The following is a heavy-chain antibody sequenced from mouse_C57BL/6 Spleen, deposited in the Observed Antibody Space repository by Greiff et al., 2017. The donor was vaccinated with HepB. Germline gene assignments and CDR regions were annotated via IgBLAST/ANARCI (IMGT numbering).Heavy chain of an antibody. Sequence: EVHLVESGGGLVKPGGSLKLSCAASGFTFSDYGMHWVRQAPEKGLEWVAYISSGSSTIYYADTVKGRFTISRDNAKNTLFLQMTSLRSEDTAMYYCARGPITTVVATNYFDYWGQGTTLTVSS. CDR2: ISSGSSTI. CDR3: ARGPITTVVATNYFDY. CDR1: GFTFSDYG. V-gene: IGHV5-17*01. J-gene: IGHJ2*01. D-gene: IGHD1-1*01.